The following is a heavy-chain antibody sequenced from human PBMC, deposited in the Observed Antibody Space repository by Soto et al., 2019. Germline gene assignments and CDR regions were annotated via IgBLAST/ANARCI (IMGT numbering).Heavy chain of an antibody. CDR2: LIPMFGTA. Sequence: QVQLVQSGAEVKKPGSSVKVSCKASGDTFSSYAINWVRQAPGQGLEWMGGLIPMFGTANYAQKFKGRVTITAGESTSTVDMELSSLSSEDTAVYYCARGGPAHYYDSSGYYSPLDYWGQGTLVTVSS. CDR1: GDTFSSYA. CDR3: ARGGPAHYYDSSGYYSPLDY. J-gene: IGHJ4*02. D-gene: IGHD3-22*01. V-gene: IGHV1-69*01.